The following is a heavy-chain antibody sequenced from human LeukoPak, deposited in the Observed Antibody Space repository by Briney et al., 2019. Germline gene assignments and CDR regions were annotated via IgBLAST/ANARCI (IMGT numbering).Heavy chain of an antibody. V-gene: IGHV1-69*05. Sequence: SVKVSCKASGGTFSSYAISWVRQAPGQGREWMGGIIPIFGRANYAQRFQGRVSMTRYISMRTDYMELTSLTSDDTAMYYCARGGGNYFAYFYSYMDVWGKGTTVTVSS. CDR3: ARGGGNYFAYFYSYMDV. CDR2: IIPIFGRA. CDR1: GGTFSSYA. J-gene: IGHJ6*03. D-gene: IGHD1-26*01.